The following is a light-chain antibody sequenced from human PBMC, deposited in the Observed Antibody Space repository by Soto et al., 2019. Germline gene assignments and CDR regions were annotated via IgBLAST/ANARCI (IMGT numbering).Light chain of an antibody. J-gene: IGLJ1*01. CDR1: SSDFGNYNL. CDR3: CSFTSSNTHV. CDR2: EVN. Sequence: QSALTQPASVSGSPGQSITISCTGTSSDFGNYNLVSWYQQHPGKVPKLILFEVNKRPSGVSGCFSGSKSGNTASLTISGLQAEDEVDYYCCSFTSSNTHVFGTGTKVTVL. V-gene: IGLV2-23*02.